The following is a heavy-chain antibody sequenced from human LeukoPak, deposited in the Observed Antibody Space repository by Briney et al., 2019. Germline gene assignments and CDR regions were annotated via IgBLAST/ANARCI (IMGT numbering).Heavy chain of an antibody. D-gene: IGHD2/OR15-2a*01. V-gene: IGHV3-48*04. Sequence: GGSLRLSCAASGFRFSAYWMSWVRQAPGKGLEWVSYISSSSSGIYYADSVKGRFTTSRDNAKNSLYLQMNSLRAEDTAVYYCARANRDYFDYWGQGALVTVSS. CDR2: ISSSSSGI. J-gene: IGHJ4*02. CDR1: GFRFSAYW. CDR3: ARANRDYFDY.